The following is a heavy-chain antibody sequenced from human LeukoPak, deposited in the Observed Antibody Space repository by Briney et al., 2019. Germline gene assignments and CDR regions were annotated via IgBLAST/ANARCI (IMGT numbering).Heavy chain of an antibody. CDR3: ARDAIRVGATEGGFDY. Sequence: GRSLRLSCAASGFTFCGYAMHWVRQAPGKGLEGVADISYDGSKKYYADSVKGRFTISRDNHKNTLYLQINSLEPDDTGVYYCARDAIRVGATEGGFDYWGQGTLVSVPS. J-gene: IGHJ4*02. V-gene: IGHV3-30-3*01. D-gene: IGHD1-26*01. CDR1: GFTFCGYA. CDR2: ISYDGSKK.